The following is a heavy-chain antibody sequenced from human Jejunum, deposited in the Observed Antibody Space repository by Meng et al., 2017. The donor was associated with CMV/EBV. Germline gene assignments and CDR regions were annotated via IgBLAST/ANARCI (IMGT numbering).Heavy chain of an antibody. D-gene: IGHD2-2*01. CDR3: ARDCCSYRSWFDP. Sequence: HQQLPESGQGVVKPSETLPLTCTVSGDSITSNTFYWGWIRQPPGKGLEWIGSIYSSGSTYYNPSLKSRVTISIDTSKNQFSLKLTSVTAADTAVYYCARDCCSYRSWFDPWGQGTLVTVSS. CDR1: GDSITSNTFY. V-gene: IGHV4-39*07. CDR2: IYSSGST. J-gene: IGHJ5*02.